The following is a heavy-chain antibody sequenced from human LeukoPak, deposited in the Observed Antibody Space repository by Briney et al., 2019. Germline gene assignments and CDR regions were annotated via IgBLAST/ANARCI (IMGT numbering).Heavy chain of an antibody. Sequence: SETLSLTCAVYGGSFSGYYWSWIRQPPGKGLEWIGEINHSGGTNYNPSLKSRVTISVDTSKNQFSLKLSSVTAADTAVYYCARDHLANLASRLFDPWGQGTLVTVSS. CDR3: ARDHLANLASRLFDP. V-gene: IGHV4-34*01. D-gene: IGHD3-3*01. J-gene: IGHJ5*02. CDR1: GGSFSGYY. CDR2: INHSGGT.